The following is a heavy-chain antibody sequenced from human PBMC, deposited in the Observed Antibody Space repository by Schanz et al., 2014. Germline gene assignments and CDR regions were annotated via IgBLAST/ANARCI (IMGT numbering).Heavy chain of an antibody. CDR3: ARALEGKVAIFGVIAAQNYYYMDV. Sequence: QVQLVQSGAEVKKPGASVKVSCKASGYTFTSYGINWVRQATGQGLEWMGWMNPKTGNTDHAQKFQGRVSMTWDTSTSTAYLDLSRLRSEDTGVYYCARALEGKVAIFGVIAAQNYYYMDVWGKGTTVTVSS. D-gene: IGHD3-3*01. CDR2: MNPKTGNT. V-gene: IGHV1-8*02. CDR1: GYTFTSYG. J-gene: IGHJ6*03.